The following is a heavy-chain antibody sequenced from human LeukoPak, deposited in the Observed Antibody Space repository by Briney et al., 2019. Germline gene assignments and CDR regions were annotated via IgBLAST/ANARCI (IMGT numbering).Heavy chain of an antibody. CDR3: ARDDSNYGRYYYYGMDV. Sequence: SETLSLTCAVYGGSFSGYYWSWIRQPPGKGLEWIGEINHSGSTNYNPSLKSRGTISVDTSKNQFSLKLSSVTAADTAVYSCARDDSNYGRYYYYGMDVWGQGTTVTVSS. D-gene: IGHD4-11*01. CDR1: GGSFSGYY. CDR2: INHSGST. V-gene: IGHV4-34*01. J-gene: IGHJ6*02.